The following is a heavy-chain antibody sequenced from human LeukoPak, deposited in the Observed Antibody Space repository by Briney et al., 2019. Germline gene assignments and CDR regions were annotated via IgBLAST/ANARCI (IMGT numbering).Heavy chain of an antibody. CDR3: ARDQALGGQWLLGAFDI. D-gene: IGHD6-19*01. J-gene: IGHJ3*02. V-gene: IGHV4-61*02. CDR1: GGSISSGSYY. CDR2: IYTSGST. Sequence: SQTLSLTCTVSGGSISSGSYYWSWIRQPAGKGLEWIGRIYTSGSTNYNPSLKSRVTISVDTSKNQFSLKLSSVTAADTAVYYCARDQALGGQWLLGAFDIWAKGQWSPSLQ.